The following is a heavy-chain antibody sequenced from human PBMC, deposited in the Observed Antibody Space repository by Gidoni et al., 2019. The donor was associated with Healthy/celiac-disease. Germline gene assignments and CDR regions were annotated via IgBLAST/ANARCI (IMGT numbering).Heavy chain of an antibody. D-gene: IGHD2-2*01. CDR3: ARDVGYCSSTSCYHYYYYGMDV. V-gene: IGHV1-2*02. CDR1: GYTFTGYY. Sequence: QVQLVQSGAEVTKPGASVKVSCKASGYTFTGYYMHWVRQAPGQGLEWMGWINPNSGGTNYAQKFQGRVTMTRDTSISTAYMELSRLRSDDTAVYYCARDVGYCSSTSCYHYYYYGMDVWGQGTTVTVSS. CDR2: INPNSGGT. J-gene: IGHJ6*02.